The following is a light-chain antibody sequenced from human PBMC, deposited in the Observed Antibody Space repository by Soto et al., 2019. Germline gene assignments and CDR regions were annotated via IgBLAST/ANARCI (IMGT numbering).Light chain of an antibody. V-gene: IGKV2-30*02. Sequence: DVVMTQSPLSLPVTLGQPASISCRSSQSLIHSDGNTYLSWFQQRPGQSPSRLIYEVSDRDSGGPGRLTGSGSGTYFTLQISRVGAEDVGVYYCMPGTHWPWTFGQGTEVELK. J-gene: IGKJ1*01. CDR1: QSLIHSDGNTY. CDR2: EVS. CDR3: MPGTHWPWT.